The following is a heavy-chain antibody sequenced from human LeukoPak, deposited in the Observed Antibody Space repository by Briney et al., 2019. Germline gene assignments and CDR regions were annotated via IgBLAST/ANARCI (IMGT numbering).Heavy chain of an antibody. CDR3: ARGYCSGGSCLGYFDY. Sequence: ASVKVSCKASGYTFTGYYMHWVRQAPGHGLEWMGWINPNSGGTNYAQKFQGRVTMTRDTSIRTAYMELSRLRSDDTAVYYCARGYCSGGSCLGYFDYWGQGTLVTVSS. CDR2: INPNSGGT. CDR1: GYTFTGYY. V-gene: IGHV1-2*02. J-gene: IGHJ4*02. D-gene: IGHD2-15*01.